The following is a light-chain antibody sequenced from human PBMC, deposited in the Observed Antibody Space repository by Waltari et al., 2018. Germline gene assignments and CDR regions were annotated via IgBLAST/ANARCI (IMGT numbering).Light chain of an antibody. CDR2: GAS. CDR1: PSISGN. J-gene: IGKJ4*01. V-gene: IGKV3-15*01. Sequence: EIVMTQSPATLSVSPGERATLSCRASPSISGNLAWYQQKPGQAPRLLIYGASTGATGIPARFGGSGSGTEFTLTINSMQSEDFAVYYCQQYNSWPLTFGGGTKVETK. CDR3: QQYNSWPLT.